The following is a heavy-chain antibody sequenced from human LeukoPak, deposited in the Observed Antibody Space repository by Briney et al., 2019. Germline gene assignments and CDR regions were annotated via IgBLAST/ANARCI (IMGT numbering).Heavy chain of an antibody. CDR2: IIPIFGTA. Sequence: ASVNVSCKASGGTFSIYAISWVRQAPGQGLEWMGGIIPIFGTANYAQKFQGRVTITADESTSTAYMELSSLRSEDTAVYYCAFIGHLYYYYGMDVWGQGTTVTVSS. CDR3: AFIGHLYYYYGMDV. CDR1: GGTFSIYA. J-gene: IGHJ6*02. D-gene: IGHD1-26*01. V-gene: IGHV1-69*01.